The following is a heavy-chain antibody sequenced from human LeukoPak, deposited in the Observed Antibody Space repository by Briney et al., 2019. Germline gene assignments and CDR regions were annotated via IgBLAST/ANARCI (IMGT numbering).Heavy chain of an antibody. CDR3: ARFYSSGAPFDY. D-gene: IGHD6-19*01. CDR2: IYSGGST. Sequence: PGGSLRLSCAASGFTVTSNYMSWVRQAPGKGLEWVSVIYSGGSTYYADSVKGRFTISRDNSKNTLYLQMNSLRAEDTAVYYCARFYSSGAPFDYWGQGTLVTVSP. J-gene: IGHJ4*02. CDR1: GFTVTSNY. V-gene: IGHV3-53*01.